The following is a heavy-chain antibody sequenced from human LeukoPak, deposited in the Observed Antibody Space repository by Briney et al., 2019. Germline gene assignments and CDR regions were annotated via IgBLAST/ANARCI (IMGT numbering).Heavy chain of an antibody. V-gene: IGHV4-4*07. CDR1: GDSISSYY. D-gene: IGHD6-13*01. Sequence: PSETLSLTCTVSGDSISSYYWSWIRQPAGQGLEWIGRIHPSGSTNYNPSLKSRVTISVDTSKNQFSLKLSSVTAADTAVYYCASHLLAAAFDYWGQGTLVTVSS. CDR2: IHPSGST. J-gene: IGHJ4*02. CDR3: ASHLLAAAFDY.